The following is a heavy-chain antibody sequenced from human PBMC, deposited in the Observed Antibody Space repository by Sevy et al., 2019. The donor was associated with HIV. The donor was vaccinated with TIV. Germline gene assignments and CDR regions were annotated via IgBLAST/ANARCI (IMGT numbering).Heavy chain of an antibody. CDR3: AKTLQKLPFHPHYFDY. CDR1: GFTFSSYG. V-gene: IGHV3-23*01. Sequence: GGSLRLSCAASGFTFSSYGMHWVRQAPGKGLEWVASISATGGSTYYADSVKGRFTISRDVSKGTLYLQMNSLTAEDTAIYCAKTLQKLPFHPHYFDYWGQGTLVTVSS. CDR2: ISATGGST. J-gene: IGHJ4*02. D-gene: IGHD2-21*02.